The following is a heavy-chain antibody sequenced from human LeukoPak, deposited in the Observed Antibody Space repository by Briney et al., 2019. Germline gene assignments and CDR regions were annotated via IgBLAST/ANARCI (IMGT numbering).Heavy chain of an antibody. CDR1: GFTLSDYY. Sequence: GGSLRLSCAASGFTLSDYYMTWIRQAPGKGPEWVSYISSSSSYTNYADSVKGRFTISRDNAKNSLYLQMNSLRAEDTAVYYCARDLRREQQLATWTFDYWGQGTLVTVSS. D-gene: IGHD6-13*01. CDR3: ARDLRREQQLATWTFDY. V-gene: IGHV3-11*05. J-gene: IGHJ4*02. CDR2: ISSSSSYT.